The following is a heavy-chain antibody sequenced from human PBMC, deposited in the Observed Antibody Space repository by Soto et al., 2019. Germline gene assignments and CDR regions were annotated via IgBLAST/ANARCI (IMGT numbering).Heavy chain of an antibody. CDR1: GYPFSKYG. D-gene: IGHD3-10*01. Sequence: QLQLVQSGGEVKKPGASVRVSCEAYGYPFSKYGISWIRQAPGQGLEWMGWIKPDNGNTDYAQKFQGRVTMTTDTSSNTAYMEMRSVRSDETAVYYCAASYGSGFDPWGQGTLVSVSS. V-gene: IGHV1-18*04. CDR3: AASYGSGFDP. J-gene: IGHJ5*02. CDR2: IKPDNGNT.